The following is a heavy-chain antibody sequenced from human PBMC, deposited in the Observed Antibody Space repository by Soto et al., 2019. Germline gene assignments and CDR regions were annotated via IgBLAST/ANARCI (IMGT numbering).Heavy chain of an antibody. D-gene: IGHD6-13*01. J-gene: IGHJ4*02. CDR2: ISYGGTT. V-gene: IGHV4-59*01. CDR3: ARGGRQQLVRCPPNFDC. Sequence: KSSATLSLTCSVSGGSIASYYWTWIRQPPGKGLEWIGYISYGGTTNYNPSLKRRVTISVDTSKIQFSLRLTTVTAADTAVYYCARGGRQQLVRCPPNFDCWGQGTLVTDSS. CDR1: GGSIASYY.